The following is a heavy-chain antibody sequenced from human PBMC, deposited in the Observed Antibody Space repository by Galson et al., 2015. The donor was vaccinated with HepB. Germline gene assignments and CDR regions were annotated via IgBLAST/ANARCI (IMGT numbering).Heavy chain of an antibody. J-gene: IGHJ4*02. Sequence: SLRLSCAASGFTVSRNYMSWVRQAPGKGLEWVSVIYSGGNTYYADSVKGRFTTSRDNSKNTLYLQMNSLRAEDTAVYYCARDMAEGNYSGSGTYRAGDFWGQGTLVTVSS. CDR2: IYSGGNT. CDR3: ARDMAEGNYSGSGTYRAGDF. D-gene: IGHD3-10*01. CDR1: GFTVSRNY. V-gene: IGHV3-66*01.